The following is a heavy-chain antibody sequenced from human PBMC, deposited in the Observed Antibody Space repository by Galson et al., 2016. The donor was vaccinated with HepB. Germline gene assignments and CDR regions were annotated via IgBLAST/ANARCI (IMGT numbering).Heavy chain of an antibody. J-gene: IGHJ4*02. Sequence: SLRLSCAASGFTFSTYAMTWVRQAPGKGLEWVSAISNSGSTTYYADSVKGRFTISRDNSKNTLYMQMNSLRVEDTALYYCAKEFVDTGGVVGDYWGQGTLVTVSA. D-gene: IGHD2-8*02. CDR2: ISNSGSTT. CDR3: AKEFVDTGGVVGDY. CDR1: GFTFSTYA. V-gene: IGHV3-23*01.